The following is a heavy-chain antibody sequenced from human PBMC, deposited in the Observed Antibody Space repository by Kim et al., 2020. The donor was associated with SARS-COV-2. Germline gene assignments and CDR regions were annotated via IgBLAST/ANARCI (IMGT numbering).Heavy chain of an antibody. CDR1: GFIVSDNY. D-gene: IGHD1-26*01. CDR2: IDSSGKIL. Sequence: GGSLRLSCAASGFIVSDNYMFWIRQAPGKGLEWLSYIDSSGKILYYADSAKARFTISRDRAKNSLYLQMNRLRVEDTAVYYCAREWENSMGGDCWGQGTLVTVSS. J-gene: IGHJ4*02. V-gene: IGHV3-11*01. CDR3: AREWENSMGGDC.